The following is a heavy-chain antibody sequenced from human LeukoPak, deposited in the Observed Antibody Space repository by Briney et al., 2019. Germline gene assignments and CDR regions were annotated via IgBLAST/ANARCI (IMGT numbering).Heavy chain of an antibody. Sequence: GGSLRLSCAASRFTFSSYAMSWVRQAPGKGLEWVSSLSGSGDSKYYADSVKGRFTISRNNSKNALYLQMNSLRAEDTAVYYCAKDVGTGATGSFDYWGQGTLVTVSS. CDR2: LSGSGDSK. J-gene: IGHJ4*02. D-gene: IGHD1-7*01. CDR3: AKDVGTGATGSFDY. V-gene: IGHV3-23*01. CDR1: RFTFSSYA.